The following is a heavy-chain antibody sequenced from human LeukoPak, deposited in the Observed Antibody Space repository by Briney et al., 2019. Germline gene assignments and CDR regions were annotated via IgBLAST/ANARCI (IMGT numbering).Heavy chain of an antibody. CDR1: GFTFSSYA. Sequence: PGGSLRLSCAVSGFTFSSYAMRWIRQAPEKGVEWVSAIGRGGTTYYPDSVKGRFTISRDNSKNTLFLQMNSLRADDTAVYFCARGSYGDYDYWGQGTLVTVSS. D-gene: IGHD4-17*01. V-gene: IGHV3-23*01. CDR2: IGRGGTT. CDR3: ARGSYGDYDY. J-gene: IGHJ4*02.